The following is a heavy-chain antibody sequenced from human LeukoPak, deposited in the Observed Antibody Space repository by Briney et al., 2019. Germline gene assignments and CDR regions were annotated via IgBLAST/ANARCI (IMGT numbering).Heavy chain of an antibody. D-gene: IGHD2-2*01. CDR2: VYWDDDT. CDR1: GFSLSTSGVG. J-gene: IGHJ5*02. V-gene: IGHV2-5*02. Sequence: SGPTLVKPTQTLTLTCTFSGFSLSTSGVGVGWIRQPPGKALEWLALVYWDDDTRYSPSLKSRLTITRDTSKNQVVLTMTNMDAVDTGTYYCALRRPATIPASSDCFDPWGQGTLVTVSS. CDR3: ALRRPATIPASSDCFDP.